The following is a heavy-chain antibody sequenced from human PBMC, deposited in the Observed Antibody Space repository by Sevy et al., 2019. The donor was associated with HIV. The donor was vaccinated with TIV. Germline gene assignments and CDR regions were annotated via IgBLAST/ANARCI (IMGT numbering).Heavy chain of an antibody. CDR1: GFTFSNYG. D-gene: IGHD2-21*02. V-gene: IGHV3-30*18. CDR3: AKSRLVVVTASSLDY. J-gene: IGHJ4*02. Sequence: GGSLRLSCAASGFTFSNYGMHWVRQAPDQGLEWVAVISYDETKKYYADSVKGRFTISRDISKNTVYLQMNSLKPEDTAVYYCAKSRLVVVTASSLDYWGQGTLVTVSS. CDR2: ISYDETKK.